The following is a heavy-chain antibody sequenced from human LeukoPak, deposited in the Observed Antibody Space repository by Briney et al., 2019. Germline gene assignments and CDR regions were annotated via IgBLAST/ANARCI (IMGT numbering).Heavy chain of an antibody. CDR3: ARARGIAVAGTGYFDY. Sequence: GGSLRLSCAASGFTFSSYAMSWVRQAPEKGLEWVSAIGGSGGSTYYADSVKGRFTISRDNAKNSLYLQMNSLRAEDTAVYYCARARGIAVAGTGYFDYWGQGTLVTVSS. CDR1: GFTFSSYA. J-gene: IGHJ4*02. CDR2: IGGSGGST. V-gene: IGHV3-23*01. D-gene: IGHD6-19*01.